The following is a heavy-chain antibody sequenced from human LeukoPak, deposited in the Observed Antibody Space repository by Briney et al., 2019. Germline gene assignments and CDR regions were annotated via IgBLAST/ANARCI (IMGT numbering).Heavy chain of an antibody. CDR3: AREWYGREDY. V-gene: IGHV3-72*01. CDR2: IKHKTNRYTT. CDR1: GFTFSDHY. J-gene: IGHJ4*02. D-gene: IGHD3-10*01. Sequence: PGGSLRLSCAASGFTFSDHYMDWVRQAPGKGLEWVGRIKHKTNRYTTDYATSVKGRFTISRDDSKNSLYLQMNSLKTEDTAVYYCAREWYGREDYWGQGTLVTVSS.